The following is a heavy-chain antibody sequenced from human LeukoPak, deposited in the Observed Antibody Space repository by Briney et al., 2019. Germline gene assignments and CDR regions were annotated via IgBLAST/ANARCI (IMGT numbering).Heavy chain of an antibody. Sequence: GGSLRLSCAASGFTFSDYYMSWIRQAPGKGLGWVSYISSSGSTIYYADSVKGRFTISRDNAKNSLYLQMNSLRAEDTAVYYCARDRRGYDFWSGYSFWFDPWGQGTLVTVSS. CDR1: GFTFSDYY. CDR2: ISSSGSTI. V-gene: IGHV3-11*04. J-gene: IGHJ5*02. CDR3: ARDRRGYDFWSGYSFWFDP. D-gene: IGHD3-3*01.